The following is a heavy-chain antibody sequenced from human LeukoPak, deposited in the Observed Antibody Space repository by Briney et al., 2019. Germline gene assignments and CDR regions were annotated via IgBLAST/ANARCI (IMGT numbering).Heavy chain of an antibody. D-gene: IGHD1-1*01. Sequence: GGSLRLSCGASGFTFSDYGMHWVRQVPGKGLVWVSRVNGDGTSTSYADSVKGRLTTSRDNAKNTLYLQMNSLRGDDTAVYYCTRATTGSRNAYDLWGQGTMVIVSS. CDR3: TRATTGSRNAYDL. V-gene: IGHV3-74*01. CDR1: GFTFSDYG. CDR2: VNGDGTST. J-gene: IGHJ3*01.